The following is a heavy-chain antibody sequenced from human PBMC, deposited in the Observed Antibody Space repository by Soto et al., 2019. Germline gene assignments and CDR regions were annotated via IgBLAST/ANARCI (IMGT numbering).Heavy chain of an antibody. CDR2: IIPISGTA. V-gene: IGHV1-69*01. D-gene: IGHD2-2*01. J-gene: IGHJ6*02. CDR3: ARSQGSSTSLEIYYYYYYGMDV. Sequence: QVQLVQSGAEVKKPGSSVKVSCKASGGTFSSYCISWVRQAPGQGLEWMGGIIPISGTANYAQKFQGRVTITADESTSTAYRELSSLRSEDTAVYYCARSQGSSTSLEIYYYYYYGMDVWGQGTTVTVSS. CDR1: GGTFSSYC.